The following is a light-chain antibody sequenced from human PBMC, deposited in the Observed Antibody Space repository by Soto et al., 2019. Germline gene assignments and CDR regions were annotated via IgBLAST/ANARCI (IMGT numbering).Light chain of an antibody. V-gene: IGKV2-30*01. Sequence: DVVMTQSPLSLPVTLGQPASISCRSDQVLVYSDGNTYLSWFQQRPGQSPRRLIYKVSNRDSGVPDRFSGIGSGTDFTLKISRVEAEDVGVYYCMQGTHWPYTFGQGTKLEIK. CDR2: KVS. CDR3: MQGTHWPYT. CDR1: QVLVYSDGNTY. J-gene: IGKJ2*01.